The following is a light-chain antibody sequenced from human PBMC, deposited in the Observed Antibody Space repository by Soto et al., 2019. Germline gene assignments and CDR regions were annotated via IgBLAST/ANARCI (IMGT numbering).Light chain of an antibody. CDR2: GAS. CDR3: QQRSNWPLT. CDR1: QSVSSN. Sequence: EIVMTQSTATLSVSPGERATLSCRASQSVSSNLAWYQQKPGQAPRLLIYGASTRATGIPARFSGSGSGTDFTLTISSLEPEDFAVYYCQQRSNWPLTFGGGTKVDI. V-gene: IGKV3-15*01. J-gene: IGKJ4*01.